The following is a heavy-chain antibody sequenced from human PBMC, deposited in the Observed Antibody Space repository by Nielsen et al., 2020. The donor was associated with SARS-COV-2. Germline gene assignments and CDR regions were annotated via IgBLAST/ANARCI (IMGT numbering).Heavy chain of an antibody. Sequence: GESLKISCAASGFTFSSYEMNWVRQAPGKGLEWVSGISGGATAIYYADSVKGRFTISRDNAENSLSLQMNSLRAEDTAVYYCARESVTGTDAFDIWGQGTVVTVSS. V-gene: IGHV3-48*03. CDR2: ISGGATAI. CDR3: ARESVTGTDAFDI. D-gene: IGHD6-19*01. CDR1: GFTFSSYE. J-gene: IGHJ3*02.